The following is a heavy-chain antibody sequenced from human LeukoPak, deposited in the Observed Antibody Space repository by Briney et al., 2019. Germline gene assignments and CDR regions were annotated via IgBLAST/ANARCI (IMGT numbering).Heavy chain of an antibody. Sequence: GASVKVSCKASGYTFTSYYIHWVRQAPGQGLGWMGLINPTGGSTSYAQKFQGRVTMTRDTSTSTVYMELSSLRSEDTAVYYCSRLGPYSSDWYGYFDYWGQGTLVTVSS. J-gene: IGHJ4*02. D-gene: IGHD6-19*01. V-gene: IGHV1-46*01. CDR2: INPTGGST. CDR3: SRLGPYSSDWYGYFDY. CDR1: GYTFTSYY.